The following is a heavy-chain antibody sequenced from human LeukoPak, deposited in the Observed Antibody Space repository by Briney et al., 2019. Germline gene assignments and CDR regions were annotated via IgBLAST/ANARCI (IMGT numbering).Heavy chain of an antibody. CDR2: ISGSGGST. CDR1: GFTFSSYA. J-gene: IGHJ4*02. Sequence: GGSLRLSCAASGFTFSSYAMHWVRQAPGQGLAWVSAISGSGGSTYYADSVKGRFTISRDNSKNTLYLQMNSLRAEDTAVYYCTRDLSENYSIDYWGQGTLVTVSS. D-gene: IGHD2-21*01. V-gene: IGHV3-23*01. CDR3: TRDLSENYSIDY.